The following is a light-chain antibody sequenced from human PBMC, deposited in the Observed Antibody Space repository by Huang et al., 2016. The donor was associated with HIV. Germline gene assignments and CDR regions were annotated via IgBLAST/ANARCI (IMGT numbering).Light chain of an antibody. CDR1: QSVGSN. CDR2: ATS. V-gene: IGKV3-15*01. J-gene: IGKJ2*01. CDR3: QQSHTGPRT. Sequence: EIVMTQSPATLSVSPGERVTLSCRASQSVGSNLAWYQQKPGQAPRRLIYATSSLQSEVPSRFTGGGSGTHFTLTINNLQPEDFATYYCQQSHTGPRTFGQGTKLEIK.